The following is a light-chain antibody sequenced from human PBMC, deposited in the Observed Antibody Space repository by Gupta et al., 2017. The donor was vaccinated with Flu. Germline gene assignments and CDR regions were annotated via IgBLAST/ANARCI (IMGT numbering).Light chain of an antibody. CDR3: RLRMKFPWT. J-gene: IGKJ1*01. CDR1: QSLLDSHDGNTY. CDR2: AIS. V-gene: IGKV2-40*01. Sequence: DIVMTQTPLSQPVTPGEPASISCTSSQSLLDSHDGNTYLDWYLQKPGQSPQLLIYAISYRASGVPDRFSGSGSASDFTLKISMVEAEDVGVSYCRLRMKFPWTFGQGTKVEIK.